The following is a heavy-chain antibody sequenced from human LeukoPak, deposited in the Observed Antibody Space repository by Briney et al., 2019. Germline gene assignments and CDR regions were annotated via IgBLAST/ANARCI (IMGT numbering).Heavy chain of an antibody. CDR2: IYTSGST. CDR1: GGSISSYY. J-gene: IGHJ3*02. CDR3: ARYYDILTAYLDAFDI. D-gene: IGHD3-9*01. V-gene: IGHV4-4*07. Sequence: PSETLSLTCTVSGGSISSYYWSWIRQPAGKGLEWIGRIYTSGSTNYNPSLKSRVTMSVDTSKNQFSLKLSSVTAADTAVYYCARYYDILTAYLDAFDIWGQGTMVTVSS.